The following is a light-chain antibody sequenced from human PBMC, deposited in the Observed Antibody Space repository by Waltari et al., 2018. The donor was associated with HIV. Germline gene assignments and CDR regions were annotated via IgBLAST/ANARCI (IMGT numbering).Light chain of an antibody. Sequence: VFTLSPSFLSVSPCDISPLSCSASQTIPDNFLAWYQQKPGQAPRLLTYVASRRATDVPVRFSGSHSATDFTLTIDRLEPEDSAVYFCHQYGTSVWTFGQGTKVEIK. CDR2: VAS. J-gene: IGKJ1*01. CDR3: HQYGTSVWT. CDR1: QTIPDNF. V-gene: IGKV3-20*01.